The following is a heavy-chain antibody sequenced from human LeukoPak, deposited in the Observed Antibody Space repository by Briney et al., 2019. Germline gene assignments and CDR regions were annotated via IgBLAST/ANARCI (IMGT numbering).Heavy chain of an antibody. CDR1: GFTFSSYG. CDR3: ARAFYYYDSSGYMGAFDI. Sequence: PGRSLRLSCAASGFTFSSYGMHWVRQAPGKGLEWVAVIWYDGSNKYYADSVKGRFTISRDNSKNTLYLQINSLRAEDTAVYYCARAFYYYDSSGYMGAFDIWGQGTMVTVSS. CDR2: IWYDGSNK. J-gene: IGHJ3*02. D-gene: IGHD3-22*01. V-gene: IGHV3-33*01.